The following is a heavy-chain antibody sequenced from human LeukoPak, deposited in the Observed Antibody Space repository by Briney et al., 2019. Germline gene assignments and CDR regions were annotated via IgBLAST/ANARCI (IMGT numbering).Heavy chain of an antibody. CDR1: GYTFTSNG. Sequence: ASVKVSCKASGYTFTSNGLSWVRQAPGQGLEWMGWISTNNGDTDYAQKFQGRVTMTTDTSTTTAYMELRSLRSDDTAVYYCARVRYSGDYGWFDPWGQGTLVTVSS. CDR2: ISTNNGDT. D-gene: IGHD1-26*01. V-gene: IGHV1-18*01. J-gene: IGHJ5*02. CDR3: ARVRYSGDYGWFDP.